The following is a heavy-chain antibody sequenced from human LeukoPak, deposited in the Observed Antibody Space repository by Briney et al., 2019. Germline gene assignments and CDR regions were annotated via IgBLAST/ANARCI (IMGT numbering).Heavy chain of an antibody. CDR2: IYYSGST. V-gene: IGHV4-59*08. CDR3: ARLNGDYGDYYYYGMDV. D-gene: IGHD4-17*01. Sequence: SETLSLTCTVSGGSISSYYWSWIRQPPGKGLEWIGYIYYSGSTNYNPSLKSRVTISVDTSKNQFSLKLSSVTAADTAVYYCARLNGDYGDYYYYGMDVWGQGTLVTVSS. CDR1: GGSISSYY. J-gene: IGHJ6*02.